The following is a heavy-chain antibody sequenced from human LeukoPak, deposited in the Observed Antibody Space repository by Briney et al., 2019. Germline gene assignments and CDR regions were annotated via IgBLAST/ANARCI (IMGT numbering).Heavy chain of an antibody. J-gene: IGHJ3*02. Sequence: ASVKVSCKASGYTFTSYYMHWVRQAPGQGLEWVGVINPSVGSTSYAQKFQGRVTMTRDTSTSTVYMEVSSLRSEDTAVYYCARDRLFRGLSFAFDIWGQGTMITVSS. CDR2: INPSVGST. D-gene: IGHD3-10*01. CDR1: GYTFTSYY. V-gene: IGHV1-46*01. CDR3: ARDRLFRGLSFAFDI.